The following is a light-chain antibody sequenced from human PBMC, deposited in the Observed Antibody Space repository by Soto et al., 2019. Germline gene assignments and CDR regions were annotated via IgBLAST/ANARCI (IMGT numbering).Light chain of an antibody. J-gene: IGKJ1*01. CDR1: QSVSSY. Sequence: EIVLTQSPATLSLSPGERATLSCRASQSVSSYLAWYQQKPGQAPRLLMYEASTRATGIPARFSGGGSGTDFTLTISSLEPEDFAVYYCQQRSDWPWTFGQGTKVKIK. CDR2: EAS. CDR3: QQRSDWPWT. V-gene: IGKV3-11*01.